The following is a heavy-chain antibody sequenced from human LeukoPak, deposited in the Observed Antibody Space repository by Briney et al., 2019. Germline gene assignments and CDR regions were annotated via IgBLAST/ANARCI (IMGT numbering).Heavy chain of an antibody. CDR3: ARDPKGYYDTSGYYRYFQY. CDR1: GFTFSNYN. D-gene: IGHD3-22*01. Sequence: GGSLRLSCAASGFTFSNYNMNWVRQAPGKGLEWVSSISSSTTFIYYADSVKGRFTVSRDNAKNSLYLQMNSLGAEDTAVYYCARDPKGYYDTSGYYRYFQYWGQGTLVTVSS. V-gene: IGHV3-21*01. J-gene: IGHJ1*01. CDR2: ISSSTTFI.